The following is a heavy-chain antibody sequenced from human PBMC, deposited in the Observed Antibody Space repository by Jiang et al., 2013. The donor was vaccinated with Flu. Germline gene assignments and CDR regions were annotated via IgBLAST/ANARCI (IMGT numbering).Heavy chain of an antibody. CDR1: SFSDYY. V-gene: IGHV1-2*02. J-gene: IGHJ4*02. CDR3: ARERGDFDY. CDR2: INPLSSGT. Sequence: SFSDYYVDWVRQAPGQGLEWMGWINPLSSGTSYAQKFQGRVTMTRDTSTSTVYMELSSLRSEDTAVYYCARERGDFDYWGQGTLVTVSS.